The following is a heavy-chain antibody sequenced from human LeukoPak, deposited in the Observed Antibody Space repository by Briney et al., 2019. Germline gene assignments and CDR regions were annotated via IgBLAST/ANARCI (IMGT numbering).Heavy chain of an antibody. CDR1: GFTFSSYG. J-gene: IGHJ6*04. Sequence: GGSLRLSCAASGFTFSSYGMDWVREAAGKGLEWVAVIWYDGSNKYYADSVKGRFTISRDNSKNTLYLQMNSLRAEVTAVYYCAREAWDNSYQGSDYGMDVWGKGTTVTVSS. CDR3: AREAWDNSYQGSDYGMDV. V-gene: IGHV3-33*01. CDR2: IWYDGSNK. D-gene: IGHD1-26*01.